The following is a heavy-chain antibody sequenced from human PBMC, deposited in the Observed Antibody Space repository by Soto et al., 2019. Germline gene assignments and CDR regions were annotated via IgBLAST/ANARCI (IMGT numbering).Heavy chain of an antibody. CDR2: IIPFFGTA. J-gene: IGHJ4*02. D-gene: IGHD3-22*01. Sequence: QVQLVQSGAEVKKPGSSVTVSCKASGGTSSSYAITWVRRAPGQGLEWMGGIIPFFGTANYAQKFQGRVTIHADESTSTAYMELSRLRSEDTAVYYCVRGGMRLLRSRHFDYWGQGTLVTVSS. CDR1: GGTSSSYA. V-gene: IGHV1-69*12. CDR3: VRGGMRLLRSRHFDY.